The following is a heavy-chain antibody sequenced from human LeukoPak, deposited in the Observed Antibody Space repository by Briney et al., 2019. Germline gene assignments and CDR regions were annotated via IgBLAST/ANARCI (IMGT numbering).Heavy chain of an antibody. Sequence: AGGSLRLSCAASGFTFSSYAIHWVRQAPGKGLEWVAVISYDGSNKYYADSVKGRFTFSRDNSKNTLYLQMNSLRAEDTAVYYCARDSARFLDYWGQGTLVTVSS. CDR3: ARDSARFLDY. CDR1: GFTFSSYA. J-gene: IGHJ4*02. V-gene: IGHV3-30-3*01. CDR2: ISYDGSNK.